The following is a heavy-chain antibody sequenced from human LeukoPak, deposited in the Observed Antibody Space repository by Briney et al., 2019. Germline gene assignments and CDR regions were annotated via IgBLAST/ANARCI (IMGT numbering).Heavy chain of an antibody. Sequence: PSETLSLTCAVYGGSFSGNYWSWIRQPPGKGLEWIGDINHSGTTNYSPSLKSRVTISVDTSKNQFSLKLSSVTAADTAVYYCARSDLDYFDYWGQGTLVTVSS. CDR2: INHSGTT. J-gene: IGHJ4*02. CDR1: GGSFSGNY. V-gene: IGHV4-34*01. D-gene: IGHD3-3*01. CDR3: ARSDLDYFDY.